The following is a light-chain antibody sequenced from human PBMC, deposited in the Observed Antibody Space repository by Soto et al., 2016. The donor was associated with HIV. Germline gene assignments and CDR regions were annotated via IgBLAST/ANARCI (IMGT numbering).Light chain of an antibody. J-gene: IGLJ2*01. CDR2: DDS. Sequence: SYVLTQPPSVSVAPGKTARITCGGNDIGSKRVHWYQQKIGQAPVLVVYDDSDRPSGIPERFSGSNSGNTATLTISRVEAGDEADYHCHVWASGSGQVFGGGTRLTVV. V-gene: IGLV3-21*01. CDR1: DIGSKR. CDR3: HVWASGSGQV.